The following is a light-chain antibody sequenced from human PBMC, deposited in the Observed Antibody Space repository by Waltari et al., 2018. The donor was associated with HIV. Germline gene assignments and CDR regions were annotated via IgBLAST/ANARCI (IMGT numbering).Light chain of an antibody. CDR3: QAWDSSSDWV. J-gene: IGLJ3*02. Sequence: SYELTQPPSVSVSPGQTASITCSGVKLGDNYACWYQQKPGQSPVLGIYHDSKRPSGIPDRFSGSNSGNTATLTISGTQAMDEADYYCQAWDSSSDWVFGGGTKLTVL. CDR2: HDS. V-gene: IGLV3-1*01. CDR1: KLGDNY.